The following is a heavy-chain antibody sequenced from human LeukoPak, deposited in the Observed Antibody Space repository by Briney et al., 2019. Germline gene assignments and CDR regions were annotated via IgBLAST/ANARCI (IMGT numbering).Heavy chain of an antibody. CDR1: GYTFTSYD. V-gene: IGHV1-8*01. Sequence: ASVKVSCEASGYTFTSYDINWVRQATGQGLEWMGWMNPNSGNTGYAQKFQGRVTMTRNTSISTAYMELSSLRSEDTAVYYCARDHYGSGRPDYWGQGTLVTVSS. J-gene: IGHJ4*02. CDR3: ARDHYGSGRPDY. D-gene: IGHD3-10*01. CDR2: MNPNSGNT.